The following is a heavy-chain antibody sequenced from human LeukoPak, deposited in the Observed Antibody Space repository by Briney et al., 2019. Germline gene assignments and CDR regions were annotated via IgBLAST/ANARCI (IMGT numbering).Heavy chain of an antibody. CDR2: ISSSSSYI. V-gene: IGHV3-21*01. CDR3: ARGGMGGHYYMDV. Sequence: GGSLRLSCAVSGFTFSSYSTNWVRQAPGKGLEWVSSISSSSSYIYYADSVKGRFTISRDNARNSLYLQMNSLRAEDTAVYYCARGGMGGHYYMDVWGKGTTVTVSS. CDR1: GFTFSSYS. J-gene: IGHJ6*03. D-gene: IGHD6-13*01.